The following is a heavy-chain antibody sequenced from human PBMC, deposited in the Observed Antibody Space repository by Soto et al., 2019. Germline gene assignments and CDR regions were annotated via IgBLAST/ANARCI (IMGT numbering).Heavy chain of an antibody. V-gene: IGHV1-69*05. CDR3: ARDLGHCSGGNCYSNFYFDY. Sequence: SVKVSCKASGGTFSSYAISWVRQAPGQGLEWMGGIIPIYGTTNYAQKLQGRVTMTTDTSTSTAYMELRSLRSDDTAVYYCARDLGHCSGGNCYSNFYFDYWGQGTLVTVSS. CDR2: IIPIYGTT. J-gene: IGHJ4*02. CDR1: GGTFSSYA. D-gene: IGHD2-15*01.